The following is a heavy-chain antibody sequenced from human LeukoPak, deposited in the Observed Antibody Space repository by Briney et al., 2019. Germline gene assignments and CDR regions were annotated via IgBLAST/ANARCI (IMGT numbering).Heavy chain of an antibody. V-gene: IGHV4-4*07. CDR1: GGSISSYY. CDR2: IYTSGST. Sequence: PSETLSLTCTVSGGSISSYYWSWIRQPAGKGLEWIGRIYTSGSTNYNPSLKSRVTMSVDTSKNQFSLKLSSVTAADTAVYYCARDGVHQGGYYSYYMDVWGKGTTVTVSS. D-gene: IGHD2-8*01. CDR3: ARDGVHQGGYYSYYMDV. J-gene: IGHJ6*03.